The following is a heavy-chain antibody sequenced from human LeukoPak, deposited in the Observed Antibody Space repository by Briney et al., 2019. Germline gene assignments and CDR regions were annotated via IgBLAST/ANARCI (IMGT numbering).Heavy chain of an antibody. CDR1: GFSFTSYW. V-gene: IGHV3-23*01. J-gene: IGHJ4*02. Sequence: PGGSLRLSCAASGFSFTSYWMSWVRQAPGKGLEWVSAISGSGGSTYYADSVKGRFTISRDNSKNILFLQMNSLRADDTAIYYCARSSTNMVLYYFDFWGQGTLVPVSS. D-gene: IGHD3-10*01. CDR3: ARSSTNMVLYYFDF. CDR2: ISGSGGST.